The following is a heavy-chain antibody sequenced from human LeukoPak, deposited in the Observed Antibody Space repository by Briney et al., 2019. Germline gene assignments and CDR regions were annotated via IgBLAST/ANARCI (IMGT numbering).Heavy chain of an antibody. Sequence: GGSLRLSCAASGFTLSSYSMNWIRQAPGKGLEWVSSISSSSSYIYYADSVKGRFTISRDNAKNSLYLQMNSLRAEDTAVYYCARSSDIVVVPAAPPDYWGQGTLVTVSS. CDR3: ARSSDIVVVPAAPPDY. J-gene: IGHJ4*02. V-gene: IGHV3-21*01. CDR2: ISSSSSYI. CDR1: GFTLSSYS. D-gene: IGHD2-2*01.